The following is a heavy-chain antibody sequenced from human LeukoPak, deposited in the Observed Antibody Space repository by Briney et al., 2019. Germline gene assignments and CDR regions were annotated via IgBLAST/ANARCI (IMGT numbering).Heavy chain of an antibody. D-gene: IGHD3-9*01. V-gene: IGHV3-15*01. Sequence: GGSLRLSCAASGLTFSNAWMSWVRQAPGKGLEWVGRIKSKTDGGTTDYAAPVKGRFTISRDDSKNTLYLQMNSLKTEDTAVYYCTTDRLRYFDWHNSGDYWGQGTLVTVSS. CDR1: GLTFSNAW. CDR2: IKSKTDGGTT. CDR3: TTDRLRYFDWHNSGDY. J-gene: IGHJ4*02.